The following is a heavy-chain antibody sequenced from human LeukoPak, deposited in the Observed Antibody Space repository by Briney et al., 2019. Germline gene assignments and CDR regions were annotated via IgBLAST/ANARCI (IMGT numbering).Heavy chain of an antibody. J-gene: IGHJ6*03. CDR3: ARRGFRSYGYVYYYYYYMDV. Sequence: ASVKVSCKASGNTFTGYYMHWVRQAPGQGLEWMGWINPDSGGTNYAQKFQGRVTMTRDTSISTAYMELSRLRSDDTAVYYCARRGFRSYGYVYYYYYYMDVWGKGTTVTVSS. D-gene: IGHD5-18*01. V-gene: IGHV1-2*02. CDR2: INPDSGGT. CDR1: GNTFTGYY.